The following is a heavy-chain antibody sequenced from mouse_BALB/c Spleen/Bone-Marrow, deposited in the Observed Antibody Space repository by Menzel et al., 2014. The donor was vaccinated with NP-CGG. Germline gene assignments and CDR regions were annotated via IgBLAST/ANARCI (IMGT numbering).Heavy chain of an antibody. V-gene: IGHV3-1*02. Sequence: EVQLQQSGPDLVKPSQSLSLTCTVTGYSITSGYSWHWIRQFPGNKLEWLSYIHYSGSTNYNPSLKSRISITRDTSKNQFFLQLNSVTTEDTATYYCARRNYGSSFAWFAYWGQGTLVTVSA. D-gene: IGHD1-1*01. CDR1: GYSITSGYS. J-gene: IGHJ3*01. CDR3: ARRNYGSSFAWFAY. CDR2: IHYSGST.